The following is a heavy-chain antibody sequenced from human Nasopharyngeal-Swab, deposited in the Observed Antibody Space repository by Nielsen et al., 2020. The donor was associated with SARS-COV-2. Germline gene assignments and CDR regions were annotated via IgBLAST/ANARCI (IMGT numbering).Heavy chain of an antibody. CDR3: ARDPLYYDSRGYSSYYGMDV. V-gene: IGHV3-74*01. CDR2: LNSDGSRT. D-gene: IGHD3-22*01. CDR1: GFTFTDYW. J-gene: IGHJ6*02. Sequence: GESLKISCEASGFTFTDYWMHWVRQAPGKGLVWVSRLNSDGSRTSYADSVKGRFTISRDNAKNMLYLQMNSLRAEDTAVYHCARDPLYYDSRGYSSYYGMDVWGQGTTVTVSS.